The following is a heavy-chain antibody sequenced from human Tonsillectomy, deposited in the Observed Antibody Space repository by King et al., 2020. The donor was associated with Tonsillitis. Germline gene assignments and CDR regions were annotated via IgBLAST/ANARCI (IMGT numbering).Heavy chain of an antibody. CDR1: GFTSSGSA. V-gene: IGHV3-73*02. Sequence: VQLVESGGGLVQPGGSLKLSCAASGFTSSGSAMHWVRQASGKGLGWVGRISSKANSYATAYAASVKGRFPISRDDSKNTAYLQMNSLKTDDTAVYYCTRPSSPSGYWGPGTLVTVSS. CDR2: ISSKANSYAT. CDR3: TRPSSPSGY. D-gene: IGHD1-26*01. J-gene: IGHJ4*02.